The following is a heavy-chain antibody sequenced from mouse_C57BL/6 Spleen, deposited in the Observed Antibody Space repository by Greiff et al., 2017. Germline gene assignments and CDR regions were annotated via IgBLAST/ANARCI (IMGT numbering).Heavy chain of an antibody. D-gene: IGHD2-4*01. CDR1: GFSLTSYG. CDR2: IWSGGST. CDR3: DRNPIYYEYDVGYAMDY. V-gene: IGHV2-2*01. J-gene: IGHJ4*01. Sequence: VQLQESGPGLVQPSQSLSITCTVSGFSLTSYGVHWVRQSPGKGLEWLGVIWSGGSTDYNAAFISRLSISKDNSKSQVFFKMNSLQADDTAIYYCDRNPIYYEYDVGYAMDYWGQGTTVTVSS.